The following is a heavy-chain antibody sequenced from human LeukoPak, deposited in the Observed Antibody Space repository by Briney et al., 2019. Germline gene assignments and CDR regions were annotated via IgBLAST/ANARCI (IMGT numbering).Heavy chain of an antibody. D-gene: IGHD5-24*01. CDR1: GFTFSSYE. CDR2: ISGSGGST. V-gene: IGHV3-23*01. CDR3: AKGDGYNYALDY. J-gene: IGHJ4*02. Sequence: GGSLRLSCAASGFTFSSYEMNWVRQAPGKGLEWVSAISGSGGSTYYADSVKGRFTISRDNSKNTLYLQMNSLRAEDTAVYYCAKGDGYNYALDYWGQGTLVTVSS.